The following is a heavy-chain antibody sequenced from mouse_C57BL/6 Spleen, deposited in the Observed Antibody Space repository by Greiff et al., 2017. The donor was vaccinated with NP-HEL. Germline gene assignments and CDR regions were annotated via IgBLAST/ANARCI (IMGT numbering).Heavy chain of an antibody. Sequence: EVMLVESGGGLVKPGGSLKLSCAASGFTFSDYGMHWVRQAPEKGLEWVAYISSGSSTIYYADTVKGRFTISRDNAKNTLFLQMTRPRCEDTAMYYCARSGICTLAMDYWGQGTSVTVSS. J-gene: IGHJ4*01. V-gene: IGHV5-17*01. D-gene: IGHD6-1*01. CDR1: GFTFSDYG. CDR3: ARSGICTLAMDY. CDR2: ISSGSSTI.